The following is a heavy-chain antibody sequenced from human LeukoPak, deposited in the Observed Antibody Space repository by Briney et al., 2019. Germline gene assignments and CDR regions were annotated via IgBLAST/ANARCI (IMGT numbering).Heavy chain of an antibody. CDR3: ARVLEGSSGQHWYFDL. J-gene: IGHJ2*01. D-gene: IGHD6-19*01. Sequence: SETLSLTCAVYGGSFSGYYWSWIRQPPGKGLEWIGEINHSGSTNYNPSLKSRATISVDTSKNQFSLKLSSVTAADTAVYYCARVLEGSSGQHWYFDLWGRGTLVTVSS. CDR1: GGSFSGYY. V-gene: IGHV4-34*01. CDR2: INHSGST.